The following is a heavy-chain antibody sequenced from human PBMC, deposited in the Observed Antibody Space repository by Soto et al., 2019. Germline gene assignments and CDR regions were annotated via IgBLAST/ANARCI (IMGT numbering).Heavy chain of an antibody. D-gene: IGHD3-10*01. CDR3: ARRPPLYASESSRFDI. CDR2: MDYSGDT. J-gene: IGHJ4*02. CDR1: GCAISHSGNY. Sequence: PSETLTLTYRDSGCAISHSGNYWGWIRRPPGKGLEWIGTMDYSGDTSYNPSLRSRVTISADTSKNQFSLGLSSVSVADTAVYYCARRPPLYASESSRFDIWGQGALVRVSS. V-gene: IGHV4-39*01.